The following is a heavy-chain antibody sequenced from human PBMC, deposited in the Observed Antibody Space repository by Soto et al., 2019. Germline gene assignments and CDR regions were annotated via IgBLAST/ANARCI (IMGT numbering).Heavy chain of an antibody. CDR3: TRDGNLFYGDYDNFTAFDI. D-gene: IGHD4-17*01. CDR1: CGSFSGYY. V-gene: IGHV4-34*01. CDR2: INHSGST. J-gene: IGHJ3*02. Sequence: SETLSLTCAVYCGSFSGYYWSWIRQPPGKGLEWIGEINHSGSTNYNPSLKSRVTISVDTSKNQFSLKLSSVTAADTAVYYCTRDGNLFYGDYDNFTAFDIWGQGTMVTVSS.